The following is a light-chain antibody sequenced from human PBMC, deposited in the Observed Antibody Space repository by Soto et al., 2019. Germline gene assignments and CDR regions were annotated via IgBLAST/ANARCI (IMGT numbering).Light chain of an antibody. CDR2: HAS. J-gene: IGKJ4*01. CDR1: QSVGSDY. Sequence: EIVLTQSPGTLSLSPGERATLSCRASQSVGSDYLAWYQQKPGQAPRLLIHHASNRATGIPDRFSGSGSGTDFTLTISRLEPEDFAEFYCQQYASSPLTFGGGTKVEIK. CDR3: QQYASSPLT. V-gene: IGKV3-20*01.